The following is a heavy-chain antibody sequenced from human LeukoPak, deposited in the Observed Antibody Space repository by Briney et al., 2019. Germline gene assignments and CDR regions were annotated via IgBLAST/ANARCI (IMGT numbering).Heavy chain of an antibody. D-gene: IGHD2-2*01. J-gene: IGHJ4*02. CDR2: INPNSGGT. V-gene: IGHV1-2*02. CDR3: ARDQSKTVVPAAN. Sequence: ASVTVSCKASGYTFTVYYMHWVRQAPGQGLEWMGWINPNSGGTNYAQKFQGRVTMTRDTSISTAYMELSRLRSDDTAVYYCARDQSKTVVPAANWGQGTLVTVSS. CDR1: GYTFTVYY.